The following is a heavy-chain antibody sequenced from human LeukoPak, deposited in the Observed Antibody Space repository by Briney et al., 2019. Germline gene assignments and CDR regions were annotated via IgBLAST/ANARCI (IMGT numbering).Heavy chain of an antibody. V-gene: IGHV4-4*07. J-gene: IGHJ4*02. CDR3: AREFGYAVTSLDY. Sequence: PSETLSLTXTVSGGSIRSYYWSWIRQSAGKGLEWIGRIYTSGSTNYNPSLKSRVTISVDTSKNQFSLKLSSVTAADTAVYYCAREFGYAVTSLDYWGQGTLVTVSS. CDR2: IYTSGST. D-gene: IGHD4-17*01. CDR1: GGSIRSYY.